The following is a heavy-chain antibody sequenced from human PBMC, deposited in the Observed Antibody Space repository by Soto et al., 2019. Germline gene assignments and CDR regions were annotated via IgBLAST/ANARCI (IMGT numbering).Heavy chain of an antibody. CDR1: GGTFSSYT. D-gene: IGHD1-1*01. CDR3: VRDWESTTQTWGFGDS. Sequence: QVQLLQSGAEVKKPGSSVKVSCKASGGTFSSYTITWVRQAPGQGLEWLGRIIPIFGVTNYAQKFQYRVTITADRSKTTAYMELSRLRSEDTAVYYCVRDWESTTQTWGFGDSWGQGTLVTVSS. CDR2: IIPIFGVT. V-gene: IGHV1-69*08. J-gene: IGHJ4*02.